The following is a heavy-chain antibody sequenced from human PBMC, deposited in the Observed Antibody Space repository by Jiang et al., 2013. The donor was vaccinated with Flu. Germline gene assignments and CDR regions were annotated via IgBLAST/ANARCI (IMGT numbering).Heavy chain of an antibody. V-gene: IGHV1-3*01. CDR2: STLAMVT. D-gene: IGHD1-14*01. J-gene: IGHJ3*02. CDR1: TFTSYA. Sequence: TFTSYAMHWCARPRTKDLSGWDGSTLAMVTQNNSQKFQGRVTITRDTSASTAYMELSSLRSEDTAVYYCAREFPPRAANRFDIWGQGTMVTVSS. CDR3: AREFPPRAANRFDI.